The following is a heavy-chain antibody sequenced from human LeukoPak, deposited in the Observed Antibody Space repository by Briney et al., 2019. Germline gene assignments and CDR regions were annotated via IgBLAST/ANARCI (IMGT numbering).Heavy chain of an antibody. Sequence: SETLSLTCTVSGGSISSYYWSWIRQPPGKGLEWIGYIYYSGSTNYNPSLKSRVTISVDTSKNQFSLKLSSATAADTAVYYCAREGDTVTHNFDYWGQGTLVTVSS. J-gene: IGHJ4*02. CDR1: GGSISSYY. CDR3: AREGDTVTHNFDY. CDR2: IYYSGST. D-gene: IGHD4-17*01. V-gene: IGHV4-59*12.